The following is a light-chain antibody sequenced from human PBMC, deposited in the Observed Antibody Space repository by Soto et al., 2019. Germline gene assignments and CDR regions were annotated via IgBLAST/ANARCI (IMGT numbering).Light chain of an antibody. J-gene: IGLJ3*02. CDR3: AAWDDSLKGRV. V-gene: IGLV1-44*01. Sequence: HSVLTQPPSASGTPGQGVTISCSGSSSNIGSHTVNWYQQLPGTAPKLLMFSNNQRPSGVPDRFSGSKSGTSASLAISGLQSEDEADYYCAAWDDSLKGRVFGGGTKLTVL. CDR2: SNN. CDR1: SSNIGSHT.